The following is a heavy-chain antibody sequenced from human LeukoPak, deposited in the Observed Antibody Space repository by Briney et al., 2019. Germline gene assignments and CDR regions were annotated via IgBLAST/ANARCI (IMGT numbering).Heavy chain of an antibody. CDR1: GFTFSSYW. CDR3: TTDPWAIVVARIAAAG. D-gene: IGHD6-13*01. V-gene: IGHV3-15*01. CDR2: IKSKTDGGTT. Sequence: GGSLRLSCAASGFTFSSYWMSWVRQAPGKGLEWVGRIKSKTDGGTTDYAAPVKGRFTISRDDSKNTLYLQMNSLKTEDTAVYYCTTDPWAIVVARIAAAGWGQGTLVTVSS. J-gene: IGHJ4*02.